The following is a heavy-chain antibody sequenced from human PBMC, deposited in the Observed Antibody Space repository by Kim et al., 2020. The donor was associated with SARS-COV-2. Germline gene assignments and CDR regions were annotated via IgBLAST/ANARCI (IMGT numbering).Heavy chain of an antibody. CDR1: GFTASSNY. CDR2: IYSGGST. V-gene: IGHV3-66*01. CDR3: ARDGGYSGYDDYSFDY. Sequence: GGSLRLSCAASGFTASSNYMSWVRQAPGKGLEWVSVIYSGGSTYYADSVKGRFTISRDNSKNTLYLQMNSLRAEAPAVYSCARDGGYSGYDDYSFDYWG. D-gene: IGHD5-12*01. J-gene: IGHJ4*01.